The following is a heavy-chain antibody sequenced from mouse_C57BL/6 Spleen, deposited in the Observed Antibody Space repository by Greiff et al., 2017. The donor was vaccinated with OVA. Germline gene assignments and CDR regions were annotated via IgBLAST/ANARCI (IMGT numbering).Heavy chain of an antibody. CDR1: GYTFTSYW. CDR3: ARRGYYYGSNWYFDV. D-gene: IGHD1-1*01. J-gene: IGHJ1*03. CDR2: IDPSDSYT. Sequence: QVQLQQPGAELVRPGTSVKLSCKASGYTFTSYWMHWVKQRPGQGLEWIGVIDPSDSYTNYNQKFKGKATLTVDTSSSTAYRQLSSLTSEDSAVYYCARRGYYYGSNWYFDVWGTGTTVTVSS. V-gene: IGHV1-59*01.